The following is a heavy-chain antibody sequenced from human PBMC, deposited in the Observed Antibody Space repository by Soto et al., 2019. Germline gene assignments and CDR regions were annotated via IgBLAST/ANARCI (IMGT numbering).Heavy chain of an antibody. CDR1: GYTFTSYG. D-gene: IGHD3-22*01. Sequence: ASVKVSCKASGYTFTSYGISWVRQAPGQGLEWMGWISAYNGNTNYAQKLQGRVTMTTDTSTSTAYMELRSLRSDDTAAYYCARVWGYDSSGYDDYWGQGTLVTVSS. V-gene: IGHV1-18*01. J-gene: IGHJ4*02. CDR3: ARVWGYDSSGYDDY. CDR2: ISAYNGNT.